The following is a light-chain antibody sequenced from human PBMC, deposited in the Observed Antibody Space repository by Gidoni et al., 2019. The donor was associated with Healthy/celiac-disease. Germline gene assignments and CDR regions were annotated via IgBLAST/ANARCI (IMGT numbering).Light chain of an antibody. V-gene: IGKV3-20*01. CDR3: QQYGSSPPVT. CDR1: QSVSSSY. J-gene: IGKJ5*01. Sequence: EIVLTQSPGTLSLSPGERATLSCRASQSVSSSYVAWYQQKPGQAPRLLIYGESSRATGIPDRFSGSGSGTDCTLTISRLEPEDFAVYYFQQYGSSPPVTFGQGTRLEIK. CDR2: GES.